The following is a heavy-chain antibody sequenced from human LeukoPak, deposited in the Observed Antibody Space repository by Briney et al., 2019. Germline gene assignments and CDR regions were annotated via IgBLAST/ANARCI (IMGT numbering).Heavy chain of an antibody. D-gene: IGHD2-15*01. CDR1: GFTVSSNY. CDR2: IYSGGST. CDR3: ARVGSRGSYYYYMDV. V-gene: IGHV3-66*02. J-gene: IGHJ6*03. Sequence: PGGSLRLSCAASGFTVSSNYMSWVRQAPGKGLEWVSVIYSGGSTYYADSVKGRFTISRDNSKNTLYLQMNSLRAEDTAGYYCARVGSRGSYYYYMDVWGKGTTVTVSS.